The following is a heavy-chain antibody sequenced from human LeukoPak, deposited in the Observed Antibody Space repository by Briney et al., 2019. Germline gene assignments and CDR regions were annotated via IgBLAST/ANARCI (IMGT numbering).Heavy chain of an antibody. J-gene: IGHJ4*01. V-gene: IGHV4-34*01. Sequence: SETLSLTCAVYGGSFGGHSWSWIRQPPGKGLEWIGEINPSGNSNYNASLKSRVTLSVDTSKNQFSLKLTSVTAADSAVYYCARVRGAVAVDYWGHGSLVTVSS. CDR1: GGSFGGHS. CDR3: ARVRGAVAVDY. D-gene: IGHD6-19*01. CDR2: INPSGNS.